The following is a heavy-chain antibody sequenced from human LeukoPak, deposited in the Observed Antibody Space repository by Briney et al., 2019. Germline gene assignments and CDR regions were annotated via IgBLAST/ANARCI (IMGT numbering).Heavy chain of an antibody. D-gene: IGHD3-10*01. Sequence: PSETLSLTCTVSGYSISSGYYWGWIRPPPGKGLEWIGSIYHSGSTYYNPSLKSRVTISVDTSKNQFSLKLSSVTAADTAVYYCARFSKYGSGKHDYWGQGTLVTVSS. CDR1: GYSISSGYY. V-gene: IGHV4-38-2*02. CDR2: IYHSGST. J-gene: IGHJ4*02. CDR3: ARFSKYGSGKHDY.